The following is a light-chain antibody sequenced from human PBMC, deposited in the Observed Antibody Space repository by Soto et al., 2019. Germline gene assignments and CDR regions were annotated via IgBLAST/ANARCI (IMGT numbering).Light chain of an antibody. J-gene: IGKJ1*01. Sequence: DIQMTQSPLFLSASVGDRVTITCRASQSTSAYLNWYQHKPGKAPKLLIYAASTLQSGVPSRFSGSGSGTDFTLTISGLQREDFATYYCQQSYSFPWTFGQGTKVDIK. CDR3: QQSYSFPWT. CDR2: AAS. V-gene: IGKV1-39*01. CDR1: QSTSAY.